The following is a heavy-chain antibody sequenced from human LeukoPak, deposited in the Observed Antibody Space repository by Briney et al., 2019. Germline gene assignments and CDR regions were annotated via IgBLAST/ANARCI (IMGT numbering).Heavy chain of an antibody. CDR1: GYTFTSYY. V-gene: IGHV1-46*01. J-gene: IGHJ4*02. D-gene: IGHD1-14*01. CDR3: ARWTITYLDY. CDR2: SNPSGGSS. Sequence: EASVKVSCKASGYTFTSYYIHWARQAPGQGLEWMGISNPSGGSSNYAQKFQGRVTMTRDTSTSTVYMELSSLRSEDTAVYYCARWTITYLDYWGQGTLVTVSS.